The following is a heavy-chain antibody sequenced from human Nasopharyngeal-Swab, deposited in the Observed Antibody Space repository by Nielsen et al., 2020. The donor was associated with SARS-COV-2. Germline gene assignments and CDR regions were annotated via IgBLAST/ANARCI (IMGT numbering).Heavy chain of an antibody. CDR1: GYTLTELS. V-gene: IGHV1-24*01. D-gene: IGHD1-1*01. CDR3: ATERFGTTGTTFYYYGMDV. Sequence: ASVKVSCKVSGYTLTELSMHWVRQAPGKGLEWMGGFDPEDGETIYAQKFQGRVTMTEDTSTDTAYMELSSLRSEDTAVYYCATERFGTTGTTFYYYGMDVWGQGTTVTVSS. CDR2: FDPEDGET. J-gene: IGHJ6*02.